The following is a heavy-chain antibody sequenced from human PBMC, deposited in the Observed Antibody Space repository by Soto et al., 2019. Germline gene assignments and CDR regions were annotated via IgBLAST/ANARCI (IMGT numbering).Heavy chain of an antibody. D-gene: IGHD1-26*01. CDR3: ARLPMTYKNYYMNWFDP. CDR2: IYPGDSDT. J-gene: IGHJ5*02. V-gene: IGHV5-51*01. CDR1: GHSFTNYW. Sequence: GESLKISCKGSGHSFTNYWIGWVRQMPGKGLEWMGIIYPGDSDTRYSPSFQGQVTISADKSINTAYLHWSSLKASDTAIYYCARLPMTYKNYYMNWFDPWGQGTLVTVSS.